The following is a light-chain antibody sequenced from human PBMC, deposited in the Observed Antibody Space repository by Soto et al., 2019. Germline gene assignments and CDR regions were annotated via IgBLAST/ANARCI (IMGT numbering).Light chain of an antibody. CDR2: EGS. CDR1: SSDVGSYNL. V-gene: IGLV2-23*01. Sequence: QSALTQPASVSGSPGQSITISCTGTSSDVGSYNLVSWYQQYPGKAPKLMIFEGSKRPSGVSNRFSGSKSGNTASLTISGLQAEDEADYYCCSYAGNSNYVFGTGTKLTVL. CDR3: CSYAGNSNYV. J-gene: IGLJ1*01.